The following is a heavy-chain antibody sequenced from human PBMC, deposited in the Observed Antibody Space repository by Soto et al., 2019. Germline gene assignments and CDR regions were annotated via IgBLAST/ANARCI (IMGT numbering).Heavy chain of an antibody. CDR1: GFTFSSYS. CDR2: ISSSSNVI. J-gene: IGHJ4*02. D-gene: IGHD5-12*01. V-gene: IGHV3-48*02. Sequence: PGGSLRLSCVASGFTFSSYSMNWVRQAPGQGLEWVSYISSSSNVIYYADSVKGRFTISRDNAKNSLYLQMNSLRDEDTAVYYCATSVGASGYKLYWGQGTLVTVSS. CDR3: ATSVGASGYKLY.